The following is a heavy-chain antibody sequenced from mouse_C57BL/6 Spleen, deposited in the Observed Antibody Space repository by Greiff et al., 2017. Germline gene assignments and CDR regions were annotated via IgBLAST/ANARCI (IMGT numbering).Heavy chain of an antibody. J-gene: IGHJ4*01. D-gene: IGHD3-2*02. CDR1: GFNIKDDY. CDR3: TTLRQLRSYAMDY. V-gene: IGHV14-4*01. Sequence: EVQLQQSGAELVRPGASVKLSCTAPGFNIKDDYMHWVKQRPEQGLEWIGWIDPENGDTEYASKFQGKATITADTSSNTAYLQLSSLTSEDTAVYYCTTLRQLRSYAMDYWGQGTSVTVSS. CDR2: IDPENGDT.